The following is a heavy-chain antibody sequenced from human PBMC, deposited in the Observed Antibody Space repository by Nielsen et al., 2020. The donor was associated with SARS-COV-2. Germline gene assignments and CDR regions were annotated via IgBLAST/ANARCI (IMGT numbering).Heavy chain of an antibody. J-gene: IGHJ3*01. D-gene: IGHD3-10*01. CDR3: AKDGVVRGDALDL. CDR2: VSASGGST. V-gene: IGHV3-23*01. CDR1: GFTFNIYA. Sequence: EGSLRLSCAASGFTFNIYAMAWVRRAPGRGLQWVTGVSASGGSTYYTDSVKGRFSISRDNSKNTLFLQMHSLRVEDTALYYCAKDGVVRGDALDLWGQGTMVTVSS.